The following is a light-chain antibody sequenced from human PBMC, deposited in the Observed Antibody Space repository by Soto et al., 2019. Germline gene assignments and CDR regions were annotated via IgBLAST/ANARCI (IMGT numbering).Light chain of an antibody. Sequence: EIVLTQSPGTLSLSPGEGATLSCRASDTVSLNYLAWYQQKPGQAPRPLIYGVSTSATGIPERFTGGGSVTDFSLTITKLEPEDFAVYFCQQYGSSPFTFGPGTKV. V-gene: IGKV3-20*01. CDR2: GVS. J-gene: IGKJ3*01. CDR3: QQYGSSPFT. CDR1: DTVSLNY.